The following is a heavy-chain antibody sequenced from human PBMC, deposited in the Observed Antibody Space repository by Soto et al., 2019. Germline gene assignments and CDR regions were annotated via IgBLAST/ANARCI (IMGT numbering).Heavy chain of an antibody. J-gene: IGHJ6*02. D-gene: IGHD1-7*01. CDR2: ISASNGNT. V-gene: IGHV1-18*04. Sequence: QVQLVQSGAEVKKPGASVKVSCKASGYTFTSYCISWVRQAPGQGLEWMGWISASNGNTNDAQKLQGRVTKTADTSTRRAYMELRSGRSGDTAVYYCARSNWNLGYGMDVWGQGTTVTVSS. CDR1: GYTFTSYC. CDR3: ARSNWNLGYGMDV.